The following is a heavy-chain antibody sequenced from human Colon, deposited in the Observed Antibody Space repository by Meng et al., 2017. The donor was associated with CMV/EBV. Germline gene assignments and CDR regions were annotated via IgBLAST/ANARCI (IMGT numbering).Heavy chain of an antibody. D-gene: IGHD2-8*01. CDR3: AKGHTYCSTGNCYPDY. J-gene: IGHJ4*02. CDR2: IRYDGTKK. V-gene: IGHV3-30*02. Sequence: GESLKISCAGSGFTFSSYAMSWVRQAPGAGLEWVAFIRYDGTKKYYVDSVKGRFTISRDNSKNTLSLEMNSLRPDDTAVYYCAKGHTYCSTGNCYPDYWGQGTLVTVSS. CDR1: GFTFSSYA.